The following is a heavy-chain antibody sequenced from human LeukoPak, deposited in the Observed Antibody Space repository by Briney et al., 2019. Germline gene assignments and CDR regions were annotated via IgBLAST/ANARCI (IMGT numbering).Heavy chain of an antibody. Sequence: ASVKVSCKASVYTFTSYDINWVRQATGQGLEWMGWMNPNSGNTGYAQKFQGRVTMTRNTSISTAYMELSSLRSEDTSVYYSATAPIVVVPAAIWFDPWGQGTLVTVSS. CDR3: ATAPIVVVPAAIWFDP. D-gene: IGHD2-2*01. V-gene: IGHV1-8*01. J-gene: IGHJ5*02. CDR1: VYTFTSYD. CDR2: MNPNSGNT.